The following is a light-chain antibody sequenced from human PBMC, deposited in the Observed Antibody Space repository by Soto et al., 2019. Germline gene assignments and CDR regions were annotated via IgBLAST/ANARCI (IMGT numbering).Light chain of an antibody. V-gene: IGKV3-20*01. J-gene: IGKJ1*01. Sequence: IVLTQSPCTLSLSPWERATHYCRSSQSFDSTYLTWYQQRPGQAPRLLIDGASGRATGIPDRFSGSGSGTDFTLTISRLEPEDFAVYLCKYYDSCRTFGQGTKVDI. CDR1: QSFDSTY. CDR3: KYYDSCRT. CDR2: GAS.